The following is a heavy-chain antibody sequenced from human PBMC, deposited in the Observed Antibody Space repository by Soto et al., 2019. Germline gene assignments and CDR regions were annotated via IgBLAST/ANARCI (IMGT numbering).Heavy chain of an antibody. V-gene: IGHV3-9*01. CDR3: AKDLFSRRITIFGVVITDDAFDI. CDR1: GFTFDDYA. D-gene: IGHD3-3*01. J-gene: IGHJ3*02. CDR2: ISWNSGSI. Sequence: GVSLRLSCAASGFTFDDYAMHWVRQAPGKGLEWVSGISWNSGSIGYADSVKDRFTISRDNAKNSLYLQMNSLRAEDTALYYCAKDLFSRRITIFGVVITDDAFDIWGQGTMVTVSS.